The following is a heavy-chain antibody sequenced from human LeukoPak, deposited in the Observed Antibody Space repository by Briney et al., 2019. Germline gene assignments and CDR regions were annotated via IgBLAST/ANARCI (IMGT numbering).Heavy chain of an antibody. Sequence: ESGPALVKPTQTLTLTCTFSGFSLSTSGMSVNWIRQPPGKALEWLARIDRDDDKYYSTSLKTRLTISKDTSKNQVVLTLTNMDPVDTATYYCARIRYYYDSSGYSSTYYFDYWGQGTLVTVSS. J-gene: IGHJ4*02. CDR3: ARIRYYYDSSGYSSTYYFDY. CDR1: GFSLSTSGMS. CDR2: IDRDDDK. D-gene: IGHD3-22*01. V-gene: IGHV2-70*11.